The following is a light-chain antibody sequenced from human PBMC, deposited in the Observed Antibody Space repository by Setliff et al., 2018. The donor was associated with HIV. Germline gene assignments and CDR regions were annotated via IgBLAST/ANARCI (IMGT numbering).Light chain of an antibody. CDR2: DVT. CDR1: SSDIGTYKL. Sequence: ALAQPASVSGSPGQSISISCTGTSSDIGTYKLVSWYQQHPGKAPRLMIYDVTKRPSGVPDRFSGSKSGDTASLTISGLQSEDEADYYCCSYAGSNTYIFGTGTRSPS. CDR3: CSYAGSNTYI. J-gene: IGLJ1*01. V-gene: IGLV2-23*02.